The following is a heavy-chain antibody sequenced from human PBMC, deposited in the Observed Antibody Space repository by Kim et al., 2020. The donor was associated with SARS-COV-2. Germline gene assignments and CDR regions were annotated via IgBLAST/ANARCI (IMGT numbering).Heavy chain of an antibody. V-gene: IGHV4-31*03. Sequence: SETLSLTCTVSGGSISSGGYYWSWIRQHPGKGLEWIGYIYYSGSTYYNPSIKSRVTISVDTSKNQFSLKLSSVTAADTAVYYCARGITIFGVVTNGMDVWGQGTTVTVSS. CDR3: ARGITIFGVVTNGMDV. D-gene: IGHD3-3*01. CDR2: IYYSGST. CDR1: GGSISSGGYY. J-gene: IGHJ6*02.